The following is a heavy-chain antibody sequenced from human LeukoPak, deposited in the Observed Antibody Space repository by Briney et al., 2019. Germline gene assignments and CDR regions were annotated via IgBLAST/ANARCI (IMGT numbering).Heavy chain of an antibody. J-gene: IGHJ6*02. CDR2: ISSSSSTI. Sequence: GGSLRLSCAASGFTFSSFSMNWVRQAPGKGLEWVSYISSSSSTIYYADSVKGRFTISRDNAKNSLYLQMNSLRAEDTAVYYCARASDGSSWYPGGDYYYGMDVWGQGTTVTVSS. CDR1: GFTFSSFS. V-gene: IGHV3-48*04. CDR3: ARASDGSSWYPGGDYYYGMDV. D-gene: IGHD6-13*01.